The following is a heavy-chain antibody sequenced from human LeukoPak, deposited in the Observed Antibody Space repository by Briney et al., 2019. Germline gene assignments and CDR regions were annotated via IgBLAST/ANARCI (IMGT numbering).Heavy chain of an antibody. CDR3: AAEGIAVAGRSY. J-gene: IGHJ4*02. D-gene: IGHD6-19*01. V-gene: IGHV3-9*01. Sequence: GGSLRLSCAASGFTFDDYAMHWVRQAPGKGLEWVSGISWNSGSIGYADSVKGRFTISRDNAKNSLYLQMNSLRAEDTAVYYCAAEGIAVAGRSYWGQGTLVTVSS. CDR2: ISWNSGSI. CDR1: GFTFDDYA.